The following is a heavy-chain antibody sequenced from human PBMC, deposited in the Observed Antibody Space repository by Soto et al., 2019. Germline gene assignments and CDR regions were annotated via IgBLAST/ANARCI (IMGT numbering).Heavy chain of an antibody. D-gene: IGHD6-13*01. CDR2: IYHSGST. Sequence: QVQLQESGPGLVKPSGTLSLSCAVPSGSISSSNWWSWVRLPPGKGLEWIGEIYHSGSTKYNPSLKRRLPISVEQSKNHFPLKLRSVPAADTAVYHCARVGVREAAGTVVQAFDSWGQGTMVPLSS. CDR3: ARVGVREAAGTVVQAFDS. J-gene: IGHJ3*02. V-gene: IGHV4-4*02. CDR1: SGSISSSNW.